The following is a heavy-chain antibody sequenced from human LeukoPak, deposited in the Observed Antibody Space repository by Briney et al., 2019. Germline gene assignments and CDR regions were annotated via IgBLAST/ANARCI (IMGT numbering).Heavy chain of an antibody. Sequence: GGSLRLSCAASGFTFSSYAMHWVRQAPGKGLEWVAVISYDGSNKYYADSVKGRFTISRDNSKNTLYLQMNSLRAEDTAVYYCARDFYDFWSGYYINYYYYGMDVWGQGTTVTVSS. CDR3: ARDFYDFWSGYYINYYYYGMDV. J-gene: IGHJ6*02. V-gene: IGHV3-30-3*01. CDR1: GFTFSSYA. D-gene: IGHD3-3*01. CDR2: ISYDGSNK.